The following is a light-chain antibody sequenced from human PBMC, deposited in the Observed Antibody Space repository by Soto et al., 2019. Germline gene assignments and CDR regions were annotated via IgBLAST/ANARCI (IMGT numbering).Light chain of an antibody. CDR1: QSLLHSNGYYC. Sequence: DIVMTQSPLSLPVTPGEPASISCRSSQSLLHSNGYYCLDWYLQKPGQSPQLLIYLGSNRASGVPDRFSGSESGTDFTLKISRVEAEDVGVYYCMQALQTPVTVGGGTNVEIK. CDR3: MQALQTPVT. V-gene: IGKV2-28*01. CDR2: LGS. J-gene: IGKJ4*01.